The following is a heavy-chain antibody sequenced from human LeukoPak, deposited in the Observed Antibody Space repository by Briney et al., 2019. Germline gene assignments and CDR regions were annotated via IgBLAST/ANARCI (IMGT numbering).Heavy chain of an antibody. CDR3: ARDEGCTNGVCPYYYYYYYMDV. J-gene: IGHJ6*03. V-gene: IGHV4-4*07. Sequence: SETLSLTCTVSGGSISSYYWSWIRQPAGKGLEWIGRIYTSGSTNYNPSLKSRVTMSVDTSQNQFSLRLSSVTAADTAVYYCARDEGCTNGVCPYYYYYYYMDVWGKGTTVTVSS. CDR2: IYTSGST. D-gene: IGHD2-8*01. CDR1: GGSISSYY.